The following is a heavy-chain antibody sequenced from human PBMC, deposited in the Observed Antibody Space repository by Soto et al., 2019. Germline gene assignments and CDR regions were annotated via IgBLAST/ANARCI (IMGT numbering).Heavy chain of an antibody. D-gene: IGHD3-10*01. Sequence: SETLSLTCTVPGGSISSGDYYWSWIRQPPGKGLEWIGYIYYSGSTYYNPSLKSRVTISLDTSKNRFSLQLSSATAADTAVYYCATSFGRPYLYGMDVWGQGTTVTVSS. CDR3: ATSFGRPYLYGMDV. CDR1: GGSISSGDYY. CDR2: IYYSGST. J-gene: IGHJ6*02. V-gene: IGHV4-30-4*02.